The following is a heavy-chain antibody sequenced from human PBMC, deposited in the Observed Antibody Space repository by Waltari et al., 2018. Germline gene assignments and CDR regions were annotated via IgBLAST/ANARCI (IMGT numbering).Heavy chain of an antibody. CDR2: ISSSGSTI. CDR1: GFTFSSYE. CDR3: ARGRRGVRYYDY. V-gene: IGHV3-48*03. D-gene: IGHD3-9*01. Sequence: EVQLVESGGGLVQPGGSLRLSCAASGFTFSSYEMNWVRQAPGKGLEWVSYISSSGSTIYYADSVKCRFTISRDNAKNSLYLQMNSLRAEDTAVYYCARGRRGVRYYDYWGQGTLVTVSS. J-gene: IGHJ4*02.